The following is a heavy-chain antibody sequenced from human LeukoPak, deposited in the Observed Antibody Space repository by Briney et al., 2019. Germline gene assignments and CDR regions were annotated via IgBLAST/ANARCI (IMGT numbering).Heavy chain of an antibody. CDR1: GGSISSYY. CDR3: ARAGDYVWGSYRSYFDY. CDR2: IYYSGST. J-gene: IGHJ4*02. Sequence: PSETLSLTCTVSGGSISSYYWSWIRKPPGKGLEWIGYIYYSGSTNYNPSLKSRVTISVDTSKNQFSLKLSSVTAEDTAVYYCARAGDYVWGSYRSYFDYWGQGTLVTVSS. V-gene: IGHV4-59*01. D-gene: IGHD3-16*02.